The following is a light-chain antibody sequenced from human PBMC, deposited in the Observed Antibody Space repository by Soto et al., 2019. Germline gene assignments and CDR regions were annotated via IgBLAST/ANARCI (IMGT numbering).Light chain of an antibody. Sequence: QSALTQPASVSGSPGQSIAISCTGTSSDVGGYNYVSWYQQHPGKAPKLMIYEVSNRPSGVSNRFSGSKSGNTASLTISGLQAEDEADYCCSSYTSSTTSYVFGTATKLTVL. V-gene: IGLV2-14*01. CDR3: SSYTSSTTSYV. J-gene: IGLJ1*01. CDR2: EVS. CDR1: SSDVGGYNY.